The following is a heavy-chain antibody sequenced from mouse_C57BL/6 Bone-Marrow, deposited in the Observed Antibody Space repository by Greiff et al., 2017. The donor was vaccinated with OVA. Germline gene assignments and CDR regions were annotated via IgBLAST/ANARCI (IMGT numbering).Heavy chain of an antibody. J-gene: IGHJ2*01. CDR3: TRQLRLKRHFDY. CDR2: IRNKANNHAT. D-gene: IGHD3-2*02. Sequence: EVQLQESGGGLVQPGGSMKLSCAASGFTFSDAWMDWVRQSPEKGLEWVAEIRNKANNHATYYAESVKGRFTISRDDSKSSVYLQMISLRADDTSIYYCTRQLRLKRHFDYWGQGTTLTVSS. V-gene: IGHV6-6*01. CDR1: GFTFSDAW.